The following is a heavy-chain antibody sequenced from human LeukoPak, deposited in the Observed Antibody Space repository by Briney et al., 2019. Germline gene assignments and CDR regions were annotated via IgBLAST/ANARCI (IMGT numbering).Heavy chain of an antibody. J-gene: IGHJ4*02. CDR3: GRDLGGRSGY. CDR2: INEDGSIT. D-gene: IGHD1-26*01. CDR1: GFTFRTYW. Sequence: HAGGSLRLSCAVSGFTFRTYWMHWVRQVPGEGLVWVSRINEDGSITNYADSVKGRFSISRDNAKNTLYLQMNSLRAEDTAVYYCGRDLGGRSGYWGQGTLVTVPS. V-gene: IGHV3-74*01.